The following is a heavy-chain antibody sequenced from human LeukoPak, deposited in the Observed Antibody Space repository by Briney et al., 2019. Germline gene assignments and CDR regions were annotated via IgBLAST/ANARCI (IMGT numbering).Heavy chain of an antibody. CDR3: ARHVVAVGFDY. Sequence: GGSLRLSCAASGFSFSSYGMHWVRQAPGKGLEWVAFIRSDGRNKYYADSVKGRFTISRDNSKNTLYLQMNSLRVEDTAVYYCARHVVAVGFDYWGQGTLVTVSS. V-gene: IGHV3-30*02. CDR1: GFSFSSYG. CDR2: IRSDGRNK. J-gene: IGHJ4*02. D-gene: IGHD3-22*01.